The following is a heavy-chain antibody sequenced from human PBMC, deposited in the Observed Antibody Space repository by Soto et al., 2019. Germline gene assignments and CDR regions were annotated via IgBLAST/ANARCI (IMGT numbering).Heavy chain of an antibody. J-gene: IGHJ3*02. CDR2: IWYDGSNK. D-gene: IGHD5-18*01. CDR1: GFTFSSYG. CDR3: ARDDLGYSYGRVSCAFDI. V-gene: IGHV3-33*01. Sequence: GGSLRLSCAASGFTFSSYGMHWVRQAPGKGLEWVAVIWYDGSNKYYADSVKGRFTISRDNSKNTLYLQMNSLRAEDTAVYYCARDDLGYSYGRVSCAFDIWGQGTMVTVSS.